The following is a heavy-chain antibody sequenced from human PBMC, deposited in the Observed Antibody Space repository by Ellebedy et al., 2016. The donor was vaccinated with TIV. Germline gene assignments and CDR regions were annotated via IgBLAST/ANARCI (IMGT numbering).Heavy chain of an antibody. CDR3: GRSGNGWGIDF. J-gene: IGHJ4*02. Sequence: ASVKVSCKTSGYTFINYNIHWVRQAPGQGLEWMGILYPNAGNTNYAQQFQGRVTVTRDTSTSTVYMELSSLRSDDTAVYYCGRSGNGWGIDFWGQGTLVTVSS. V-gene: IGHV1-46*01. D-gene: IGHD3-10*01. CDR2: LYPNAGNT. CDR1: GYTFINYN.